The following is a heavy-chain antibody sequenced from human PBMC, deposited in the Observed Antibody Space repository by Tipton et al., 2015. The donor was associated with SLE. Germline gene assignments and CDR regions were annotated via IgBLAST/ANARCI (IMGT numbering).Heavy chain of an antibody. CDR3: AKTPNVNIVVVP. D-gene: IGHD2-2*01. Sequence: SLRLSCAASGFTFSSYSMSWVRQAPGKGLEWVSAISGSGGSTYYADSVKGRFTISRDNSKNTLYLQMNSLRAEDTAVYYCAKTPNVNIVVVPWGQGTLVTVSS. J-gene: IGHJ5*02. CDR2: ISGSGGST. CDR1: GFTFSSYS. V-gene: IGHV3-23*01.